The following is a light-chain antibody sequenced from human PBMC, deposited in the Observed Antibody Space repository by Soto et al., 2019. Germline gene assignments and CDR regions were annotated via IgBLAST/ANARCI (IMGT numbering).Light chain of an antibody. V-gene: IGLV2-14*01. CDR1: ASDVGGYNY. CDR2: AVS. CDR3: CSYTSRTTYV. J-gene: IGLJ1*01. Sequence: ALTQPASVSGSPGQSITISCTGTASDVGGYNYVSWYQQHPGKAPKLMIHAVSNRPSGISSRFSGSKSGNTASLTISGLQSEDEADYFCCSYTSRTTYVFGTGTKVTV.